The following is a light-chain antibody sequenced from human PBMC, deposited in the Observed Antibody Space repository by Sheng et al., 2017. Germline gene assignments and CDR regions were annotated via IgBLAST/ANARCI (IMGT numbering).Light chain of an antibody. CDR2: DVS. Sequence: QSALTQPASVSGSPGQSITISCTGSNNDVGGYSFVSWFQQYPGRAPQVIVYDVSHRPSGVPWRFSGSKSGDTASLTISGLQPEDEADYYCSSYTSGRRRVFGTGTRVTVL. V-gene: IGLV2-14*03. J-gene: IGLJ1*01. CDR1: NNDVGGYSF. CDR3: SSYTSGRRRV.